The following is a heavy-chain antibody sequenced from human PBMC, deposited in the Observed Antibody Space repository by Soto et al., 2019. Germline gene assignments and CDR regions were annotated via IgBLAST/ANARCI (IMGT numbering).Heavy chain of an antibody. Sequence: SETLSLTCSVSGGSINSGGYFWSWTRQHPGKGLEWIGYIYYSGSTYYNPSLKSRVTISVDTSKNQFSLKLSSVTAADTAVYYCARTPSAWGQGTLVTVSS. CDR2: IYYSGST. J-gene: IGHJ5*02. CDR1: GGSINSGGYF. CDR3: ARTPSA. V-gene: IGHV4-31*03.